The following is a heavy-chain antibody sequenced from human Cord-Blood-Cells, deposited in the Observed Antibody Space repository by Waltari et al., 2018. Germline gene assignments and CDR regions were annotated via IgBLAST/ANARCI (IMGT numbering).Heavy chain of an antibody. Sequence: QLQLQESGSGLVKPSQTLSLTCAVSGGSISSGGYSRSWIRQPPGKGPEWIGYIYHSGSTYYNPSLKSRVTISVDRSKNQFSLKLSSVTAADTAVYYCARGSEDSSSWYFDYWGQGTLVTVSS. CDR1: GGSISSGGYS. J-gene: IGHJ4*02. D-gene: IGHD6-13*01. CDR2: IYHSGST. CDR3: ARGSEDSSSWYFDY. V-gene: IGHV4-30-2*01.